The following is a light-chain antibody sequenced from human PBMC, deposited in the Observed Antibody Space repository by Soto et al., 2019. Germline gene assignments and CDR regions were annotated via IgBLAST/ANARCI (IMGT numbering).Light chain of an antibody. CDR1: QSVSTTY. CDR2: STS. V-gene: IGKV3-20*01. CDR3: QHYGSSPPIYT. Sequence: EIVLTQSPGTLSLSPGERATLSCRASQSVSTTYLGWYHQKPGQAPRLLVYSTSRRATGIPDRFSGSGSGTDFTLTISSLEPEDFAVYYCQHYGSSPPIYTFGQGTKREIK. J-gene: IGKJ2*01.